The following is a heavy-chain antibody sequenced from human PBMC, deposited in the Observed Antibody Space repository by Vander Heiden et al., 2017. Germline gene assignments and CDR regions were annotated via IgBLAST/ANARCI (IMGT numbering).Heavy chain of an antibody. V-gene: IGHV4-39*01. D-gene: IGHD4-17*01. Sequence: QLQLQESGPGLVKPSETLSLPCSVSGGSITSSGYYWGWIRQPPGKGLEWIGNIHFTGDTYYNPSLKSRVAISVDTSKNQFSLKLTSVTAADTAVYYCARQNDYGDFSTTGAFDIWGQGTMVTVSS. CDR2: IHFTGDT. J-gene: IGHJ3*02. CDR1: GGSITSSGYY. CDR3: ARQNDYGDFSTTGAFDI.